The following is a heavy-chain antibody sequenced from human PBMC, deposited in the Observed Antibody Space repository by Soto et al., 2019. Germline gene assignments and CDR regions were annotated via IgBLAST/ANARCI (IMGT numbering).Heavy chain of an antibody. CDR2: ISAGGGST. D-gene: IGHD4-17*01. CDR3: AHPRGYGVFDAYDI. J-gene: IGHJ3*02. CDR1: GFTFSTDA. V-gene: IGHV3-23*01. Sequence: PGGALRLSCAASGFTFSTDAMSLVRQGPGEGLEWGSAISAGGGSTYYEDSVKGRFTISRENSINTLYMQMNSLRTEDTAVYYCAHPRGYGVFDAYDIWGQGAMVTVSS.